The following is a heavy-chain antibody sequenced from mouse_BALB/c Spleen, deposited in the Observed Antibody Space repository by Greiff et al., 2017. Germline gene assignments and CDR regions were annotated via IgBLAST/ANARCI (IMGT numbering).Heavy chain of an antibody. CDR2: INPYNGDT. CDR1: GYSFTGYF. J-gene: IGHJ3*01. Sequence: EVQLQQSGPELVKPGASVKISCKASGYSFTGYFMNWVMQSHGKSLEWIGRINPYNGDTFYNQKFKGKATLTVDKSSSTAHMELRSLASEDSAVYYCAGGSSPAWFAYWGQGTLVTVSA. V-gene: IGHV1-20*02. D-gene: IGHD1-1*01. CDR3: AGGSSPAWFAY.